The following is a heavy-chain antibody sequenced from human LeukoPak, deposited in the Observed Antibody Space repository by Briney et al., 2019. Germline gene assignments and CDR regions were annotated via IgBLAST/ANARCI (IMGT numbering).Heavy chain of an antibody. D-gene: IGHD1-26*01. CDR2: IYPDVSNI. V-gene: IGHV5-51*01. J-gene: IGHJ3*01. CDR1: GYSFTSYW. CDR3: ARPMGATTTVAFDV. Sequence: GESLKISCKGSGYSFTSYWIVWVRQMPGKGLEWMGIIYPDVSNIRYSPSFEGQVTFSADRSTSTAYLQWSSLKASDTAIYYCARPMGATTTVAFDVWGQGTMVTVSS.